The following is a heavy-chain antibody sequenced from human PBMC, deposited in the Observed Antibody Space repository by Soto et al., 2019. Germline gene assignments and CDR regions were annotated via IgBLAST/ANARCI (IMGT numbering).Heavy chain of an antibody. D-gene: IGHD6-13*01. CDR1: GYSISSGYY. V-gene: IGHV4-38-2*02. CDR2: IYHSGST. Sequence: SETLSLTCTVSGYSISSGYYWGWIRQPPGKGLEWIGSIYHSGSTYYNPSLKSRVTISVDTSKNQFSRKLSSVTAADTAVYYCASFPIAAADYYYYGMDVWGQGTTVTVSS. CDR3: ASFPIAAADYYYYGMDV. J-gene: IGHJ6*02.